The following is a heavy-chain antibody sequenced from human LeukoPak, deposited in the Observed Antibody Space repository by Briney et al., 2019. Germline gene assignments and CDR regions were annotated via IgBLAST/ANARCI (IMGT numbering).Heavy chain of an antibody. Sequence: ASVKVSCKASGYTFTSYYMHWVRQAPGQGLEWMGIINPSGGSTSYAQKFQGRVTMTRDMSTSTVYMELSSLRSEDTAVHYCARNDRYYDSSGYQDYWGQGTLVTVSS. J-gene: IGHJ4*02. D-gene: IGHD3-22*01. CDR2: INPSGGST. V-gene: IGHV1-46*01. CDR3: ARNDRYYDSSGYQDY. CDR1: GYTFTSYY.